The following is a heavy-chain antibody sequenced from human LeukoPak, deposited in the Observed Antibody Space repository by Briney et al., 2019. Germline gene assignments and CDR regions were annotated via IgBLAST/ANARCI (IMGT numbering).Heavy chain of an antibody. J-gene: IGHJ6*03. V-gene: IGHV3-15*01. CDR2: IKSKTDGGTT. CDR1: GLTFSIAW. D-gene: IGHD6-6*01. CDR3: TTKTVEYSSSFPPDYYYYMDV. Sequence: GGSLRLSCAASGLTFSIAWMSWVRQAPGKGLEWVGRIKSKTDGGTTDYAAPVKGRFTISRDDSKDTLYLQMNSLKTEDTAVYYCTTKTVEYSSSFPPDYYYYMDVWGKGTTVTVSS.